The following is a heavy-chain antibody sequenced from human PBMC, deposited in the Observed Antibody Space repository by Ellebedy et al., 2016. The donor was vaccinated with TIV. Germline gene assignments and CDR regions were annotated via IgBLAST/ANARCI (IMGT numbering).Heavy chain of an antibody. CDR1: GFTFSDYS. J-gene: IGHJ3*02. CDR2: ISSSGSTI. Sequence: GESLKISCTASGFTFSDYSMNWVRQAPGKGLEWVSYISSSGSTIYYADSVKGRFTISRDNAKNSLYLQMNSLRAEDTAVYYCARGQNWNDDAFDIWGQGTMVTVSS. D-gene: IGHD1-1*01. V-gene: IGHV3-48*04. CDR3: ARGQNWNDDAFDI.